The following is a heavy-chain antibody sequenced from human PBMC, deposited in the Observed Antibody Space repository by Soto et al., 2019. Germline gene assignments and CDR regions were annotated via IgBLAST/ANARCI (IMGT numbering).Heavy chain of an antibody. CDR1: GFTFSNYA. J-gene: IGHJ3*02. D-gene: IGHD2-15*01. CDR2: VSGSGSST. Sequence: GGSLRLSCAVPGFTFSNYAMSWVRQAPGKGLEWVSAVSGSGSSTYYADSVKGRFTISRDNSKNTLYLQMNSLRAEDTAVYYCARRSPSWAFDIWGQGTMVTVSS. CDR3: ARRSPSWAFDI. V-gene: IGHV3-23*01.